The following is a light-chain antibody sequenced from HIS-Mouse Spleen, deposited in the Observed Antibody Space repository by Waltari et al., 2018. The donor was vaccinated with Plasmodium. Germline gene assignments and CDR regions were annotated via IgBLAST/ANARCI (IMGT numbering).Light chain of an antibody. CDR1: ALPKKY. V-gene: IGLV3-10*01. CDR2: EDS. J-gene: IGLJ3*02. CDR3: YSTDSSGNHRV. Sequence: SYELTQPPSVSVSPGQTARITCSGDALPKKYAYWYQQKSGQAPVLVIYEDSKRPAGIPERFSGHSAGKMATLTISGAQVEDEADYYCYSTDSSGNHRVFGGGTKLTVL.